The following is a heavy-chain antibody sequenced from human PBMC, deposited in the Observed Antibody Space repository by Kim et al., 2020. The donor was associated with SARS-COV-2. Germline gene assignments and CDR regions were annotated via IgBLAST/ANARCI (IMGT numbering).Heavy chain of an antibody. J-gene: IGHJ5*02. D-gene: IGHD6-13*01. CDR3: ASHIAAAVSNGPEFDP. Sequence: KFQGRVTITADESTSTAYMELSSLRSEDTAVYYCASHIAAAVSNGPEFDPWGRGTLVTVSS. V-gene: IGHV1-69*01.